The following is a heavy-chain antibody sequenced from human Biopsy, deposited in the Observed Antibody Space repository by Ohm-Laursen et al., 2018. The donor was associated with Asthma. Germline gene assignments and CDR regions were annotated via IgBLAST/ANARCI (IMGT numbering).Heavy chain of an antibody. CDR2: IYSSGTS. Sequence: SLRLSCSASGFTVSRDYMFWVRQAPGKGLERVSVIYSSGTSHTADSVRGRFTISRDYSKNTLYLQMHSLRAEDTAVYYCARGDSSGWSQYYFDYWGQGTLVTVSS. CDR3: ARGDSSGWSQYYFDY. CDR1: GFTVSRDY. V-gene: IGHV3-53*01. J-gene: IGHJ4*02. D-gene: IGHD6-19*01.